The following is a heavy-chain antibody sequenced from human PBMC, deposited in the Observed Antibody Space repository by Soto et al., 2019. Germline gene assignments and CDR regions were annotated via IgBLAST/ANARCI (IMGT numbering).Heavy chain of an antibody. D-gene: IGHD3-3*01. CDR3: AKDRGGSFGDYDFWSGPDYFDY. CDR2: ISGSGGST. J-gene: IGHJ4*02. Sequence: GGSLRLSCAASGFTFSSYAMSWVRQAPGKGLEWVSAISGSGGSTYYADSVKGRFTISRDNSKNTLYLQMNSLRAEDTAVYYCAKDRGGSFGDYDFWSGPDYFDYWGQGTLVTVSS. V-gene: IGHV3-23*01. CDR1: GFTFSSYA.